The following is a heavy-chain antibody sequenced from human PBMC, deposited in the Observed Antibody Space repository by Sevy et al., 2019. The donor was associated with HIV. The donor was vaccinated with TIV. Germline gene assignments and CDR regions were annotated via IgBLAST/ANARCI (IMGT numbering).Heavy chain of an antibody. CDR2: IFSDGNYQ. CDR3: AKDLTERYSTSSGDFDY. CDR1: GFTFSNYG. V-gene: IGHV3-30*18. Sequence: GGSLRLSCSTFGFTFSNYGMHWVRQAPGRGLEWVAAIFSDGNYQYYADSVKGRVTISRDNSKNTLYLQMNSLRVEDTAMYYCAKDLTERYSTSSGDFDYWGQGSLVTVSS. J-gene: IGHJ4*02. D-gene: IGHD6-6*01.